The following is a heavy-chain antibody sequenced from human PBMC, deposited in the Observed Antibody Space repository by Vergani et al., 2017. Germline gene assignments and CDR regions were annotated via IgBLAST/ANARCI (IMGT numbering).Heavy chain of an antibody. CDR3: ARRGRGYCSSSSCYIIDY. D-gene: IGHD2-2*02. CDR1: GYSFTSYW. V-gene: IGHV5-51*03. J-gene: IGHJ4*02. CDR2: IYPGDSDT. Sequence: EVQLVQSGAEVKKPGESLKISCKASGYSFTSYWIGWVRQRPGKGLEWMGIIYPGDSDTRYSPSFHGQVTISADKSISTAYLQWSSLKAADTAMYYCARRGRGYCSSSSCYIIDYWGQGTLVTVSS.